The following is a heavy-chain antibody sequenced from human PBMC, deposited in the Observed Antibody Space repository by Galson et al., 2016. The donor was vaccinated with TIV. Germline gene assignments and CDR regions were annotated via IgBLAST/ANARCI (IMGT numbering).Heavy chain of an antibody. V-gene: IGHV1-2*02. Sequence: SVKVSCKASRYSFTSYDINWVRQATGQGLEWMGWINPKTGGTDYAQNLQGRVTMTRDASSRTVYMELSRLRTDDTAVYYCARVYGYDYGVSWGQGTLVIVSS. D-gene: IGHD4/OR15-4a*01. CDR3: ARVYGYDYGVS. CDR2: INPKTGGT. J-gene: IGHJ4*02. CDR1: RYSFTSYD.